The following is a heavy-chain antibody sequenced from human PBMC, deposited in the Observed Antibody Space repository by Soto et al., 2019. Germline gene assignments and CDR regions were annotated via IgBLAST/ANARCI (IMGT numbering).Heavy chain of an antibody. Sequence: GGSLRLSCAASGFTFSSYGMHWVRQAPGKGLEWVAVISYDGSNKYYADSVKDRFTISRDNSKNTLYLQMNSLRAEDTAVYYCAKSPGGYYSFDIWGQGTMVTVSS. V-gene: IGHV3-30*18. J-gene: IGHJ3*02. CDR1: GFTFSSYG. CDR2: ISYDGSNK. D-gene: IGHD3-3*01. CDR3: AKSPGGYYSFDI.